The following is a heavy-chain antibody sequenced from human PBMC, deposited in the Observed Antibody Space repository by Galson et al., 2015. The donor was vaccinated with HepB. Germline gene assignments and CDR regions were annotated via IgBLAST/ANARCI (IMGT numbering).Heavy chain of an antibody. Sequence: QSGAEVKKPGESLKISCKGSGYRFTSYWIGWVPQTPGKGLEWMGIIYPGDSDTRYSPSFQGQVTISADKSISTAYLQWSSLKASDTAMYYCARPGRVGYNLYAFDIWGQGTMVTVSS. V-gene: IGHV5-51*01. J-gene: IGHJ3*02. D-gene: IGHD5-24*01. CDR2: IYPGDSDT. CDR3: ARPGRVGYNLYAFDI. CDR1: GYRFTSYW.